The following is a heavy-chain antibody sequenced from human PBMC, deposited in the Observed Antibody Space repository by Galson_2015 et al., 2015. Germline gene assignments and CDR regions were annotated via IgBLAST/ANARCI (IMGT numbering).Heavy chain of an antibody. Sequence: SLRLSCAASGFTVSSNYMSWVRQAPGKGLEWVSSISSSSSYIYYADSVKGRFTISRDNAKNSLYLQMNSLRAEDTAVYYCARDLEGCSSTSCYNYYYYGMDVWGQGTTVTVSS. CDR1: GFTVSSNY. CDR2: ISSSSSYI. CDR3: ARDLEGCSSTSCYNYYYYGMDV. D-gene: IGHD2-2*02. V-gene: IGHV3-21*01. J-gene: IGHJ6*02.